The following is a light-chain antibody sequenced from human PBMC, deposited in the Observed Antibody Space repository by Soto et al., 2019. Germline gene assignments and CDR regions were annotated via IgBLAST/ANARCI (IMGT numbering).Light chain of an antibody. Sequence: QSVLTQPPSASGTPGQRVTISCSGSSSNIGSNTVNWYQQLPGTAPKLLIYSNNQRTSGVPDRFSGSKSGTSASLAISGLHSEDEADYYCAAWDDSLNGPFYVFGTGTKLTVL. CDR3: AAWDDSLNGPFYV. V-gene: IGLV1-44*01. CDR2: SNN. J-gene: IGLJ1*01. CDR1: SSNIGSNT.